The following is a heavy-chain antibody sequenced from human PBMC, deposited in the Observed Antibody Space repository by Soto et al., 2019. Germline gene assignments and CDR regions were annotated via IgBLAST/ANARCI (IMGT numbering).Heavy chain of an antibody. CDR1: GFTFGNYA. CDR3: TRLTNIAPYYFDY. CDR2: IRSKVFNRTT. D-gene: IGHD6-13*01. V-gene: IGHV3-49*04. J-gene: IGHJ4*02. Sequence: GGSLRLSCTVSGFTFGNYALTWVRQAPGKAPEWVGLIRSKVFNRTTEYATSVKGRFTLTRDDSKNIASLQMNSLKTEDTAVHYCTRLTNIAPYYFDYWGQGTLVTV.